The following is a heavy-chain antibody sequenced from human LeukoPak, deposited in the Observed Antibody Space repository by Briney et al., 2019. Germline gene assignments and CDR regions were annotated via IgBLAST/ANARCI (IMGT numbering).Heavy chain of an antibody. CDR2: ISGGGGST. CDR3: AKGGKWDVTPFDY. Sequence: SLRLSXXXSGFTFTSYSMNWVRQAPGKGLEWVSTISGGGGSTYYADSVKGRFTISRENSKNPLYLQVNSLRAQDTAVYYFAKGGKWDVTPFDYWGQGTLVTVSS. D-gene: IGHD1-26*01. J-gene: IGHJ4*02. CDR1: GFTFTSYS. V-gene: IGHV3-23*01.